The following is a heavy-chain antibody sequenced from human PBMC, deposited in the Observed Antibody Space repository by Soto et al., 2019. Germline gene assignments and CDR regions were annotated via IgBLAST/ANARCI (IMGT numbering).Heavy chain of an antibody. V-gene: IGHV1-69*01. CDR2: IIPIFGTA. D-gene: IGHD1-26*01. CDR1: GGTFSSYA. J-gene: IGHJ6*02. CDR3: ARPGNTLFTYSGSSIYYYYGMDV. Sequence: QVQLVQSGAEVKKPGSSVKVSCKASGGTFSSYAISWVRQAPGQGLEWMGGIIPIFGTANYAQKFQGRVTITADESTSTAYMELSCLTSEDTAVYYCARPGNTLFTYSGSSIYYYYGMDVWCQGTTFTVSS.